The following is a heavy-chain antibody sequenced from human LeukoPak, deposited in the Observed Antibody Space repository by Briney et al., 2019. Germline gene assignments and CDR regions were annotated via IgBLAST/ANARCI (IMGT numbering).Heavy chain of an antibody. V-gene: IGHV3-7*01. D-gene: IGHD3-10*01. J-gene: IGHJ4*02. Sequence: GRSLRLSCAASGFTFSSYWMSWVRQAPGKGLEWVANIKQDGSEKYYVDSVKGRFTISRDNSKNTLYLQMNSLRPEDTAVYYCARIGDPLGSYYFTELDYWGQGTLVTVSS. CDR2: IKQDGSEK. CDR3: ARIGDPLGSYYFTELDY. CDR1: GFTFSSYW.